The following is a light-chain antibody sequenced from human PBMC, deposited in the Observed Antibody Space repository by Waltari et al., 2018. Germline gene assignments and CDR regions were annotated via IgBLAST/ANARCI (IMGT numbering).Light chain of an antibody. CDR3: QQNDKWLMYT. CDR2: GAS. Sequence: EVMMTQSPATLSVSPGERATLSCRASQSVGNNLAWFQERPGQAPRLRIFGASPRATGIPARFTGSGSGTEFTLTISSLQSEDFAVYYCQQNDKWLMYTFGQGTKVEVK. J-gene: IGKJ2*01. V-gene: IGKV3-15*01. CDR1: QSVGNN.